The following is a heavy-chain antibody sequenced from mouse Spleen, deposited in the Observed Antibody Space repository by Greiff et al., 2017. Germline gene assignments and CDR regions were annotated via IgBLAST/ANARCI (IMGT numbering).Heavy chain of an antibody. CDR2: IYPGAGDT. CDR1: GYAFSSSW. CDR3: ARSFYCDGSYAMDY. V-gene: IGHV1-82*01. D-gene: IGHD1-1*01. Sequence: QVQLQQSGPELVKPGASVKISCKASGYAFSSSWMNWVKQRPGKGLEWIGRIYPGAGDTNYNGKFKGKATLIVDKSSSTAYMQLSSLTSEDSAVYFCARSFYCDGSYAMDYWGQGTSVTVSS. J-gene: IGHJ4*01.